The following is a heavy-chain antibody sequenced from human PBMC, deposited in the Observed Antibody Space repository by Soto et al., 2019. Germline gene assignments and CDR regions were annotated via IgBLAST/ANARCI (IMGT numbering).Heavy chain of an antibody. J-gene: IGHJ5*02. CDR3: ARDLLAGQQLVIPWFHP. Sequence: LRLSCTASGFAFSSFNMNWVRQAPGKGLEWVSSIFTRSSQIYYADSVKGRFTISRDDAKNSLFLQMNSLSVEDTAVYYCARDLLAGQQLVIPWFHPWGQGTLVTVSS. CDR1: GFAFSSFN. D-gene: IGHD1-26*01. CDR2: IFTRSSQI. V-gene: IGHV3-21*01.